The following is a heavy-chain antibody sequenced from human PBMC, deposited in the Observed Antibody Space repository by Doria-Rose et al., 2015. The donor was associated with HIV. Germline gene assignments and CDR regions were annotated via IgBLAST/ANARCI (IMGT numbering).Heavy chain of an antibody. V-gene: IGHV3-33*08. J-gene: IGHJ3*02. CDR2: IWYDGTNS. CDR1: GLTFRNYG. Sequence: QVQLQESGGGVVQPGRSLRLSCEASGLTFRNYGMHWVRQAPGTGLAWVAIIWYDGTNSNYTDSVKGRFTISRDNSKNTLYLQMNSLRADDTAVYYCVTFGHGSGTYHQAQAVDIWGQGTMVTVSS. CDR3: VTFGHGSGTYHQAQAVDI. D-gene: IGHD3-10*01.